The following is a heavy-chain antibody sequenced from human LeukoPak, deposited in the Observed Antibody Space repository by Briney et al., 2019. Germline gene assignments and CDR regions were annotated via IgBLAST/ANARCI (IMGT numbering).Heavy chain of an antibody. J-gene: IGHJ6*02. CDR1: GFTVSNNY. D-gene: IGHD1-1*01. V-gene: IGHV3-53*01. CDR2: IYSGGST. CDR3: ASQLDPYYYYYGMDV. Sequence: PGGSLRLSCAASGFTVSNNYTSWVRQAPGKGLEWASVIYSGGSTYYADSVKGRFTISRDNFKNTLYLQMNSLRAEDTAVYYCASQLDPYYYYYGMDVWGQGTTVTVSS.